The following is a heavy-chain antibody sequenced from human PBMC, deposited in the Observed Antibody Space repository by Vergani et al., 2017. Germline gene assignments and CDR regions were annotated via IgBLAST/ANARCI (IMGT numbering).Heavy chain of an antibody. CDR3: ARAAFYYDSSVYYSVVDY. CDR1: GFTFSSYS. V-gene: IGHV3-21*01. J-gene: IGHJ4*02. CDR2: ISSSSSYI. Sequence: EVQLVESGGGLVKPGGSLRLSCAASGFTFSSYSMNWVRQAPGKGMEWVSSISSSSSYIYYADSVKGRFTISRDNAKNSLYLQMNSLRAEDTALYYCARAAFYYDSSVYYSVVDYWGQGTLVTVSS. D-gene: IGHD3-22*01.